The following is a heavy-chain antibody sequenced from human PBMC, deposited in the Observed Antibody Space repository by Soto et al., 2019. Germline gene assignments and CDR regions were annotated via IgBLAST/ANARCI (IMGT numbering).Heavy chain of an antibody. CDR2: IIPIFGTA. CDR1: GGTFSSYA. V-gene: IGHV1-69*01. CDR3: ASVEIPGGTVTTRYYYYGMDV. Sequence: QVQLVQSGAEVKKPGSSVKVSCKAPGGTFSSYAISWVRQAPGQGLEWMGGIIPIFGTANYAQKFQGRVTITADESTSTAYMELSSLRSEDTAVYYCASVEIPGGTVTTRYYYYGMDVWGQGTTVTVSS. D-gene: IGHD4-4*01. J-gene: IGHJ6*02.